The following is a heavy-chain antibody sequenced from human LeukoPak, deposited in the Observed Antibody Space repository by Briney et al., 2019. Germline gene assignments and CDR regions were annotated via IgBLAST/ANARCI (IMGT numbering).Heavy chain of an antibody. V-gene: IGHV3-7*01. CDR3: VRDKGDGYLFDY. CDR2: IKQDGSEK. J-gene: IGHJ4*02. Sequence: GGSLRLSCAASGFTFSSYGMHWVRQAPGKGLEWVANIKQDGSEKYYVDSVKGRFTISRDNSKNTLYLQMNSLRAEDTAVYYCVRDKGDGYLFDYWGQGTLVTVSS. D-gene: IGHD5-24*01. CDR1: GFTFSSYG.